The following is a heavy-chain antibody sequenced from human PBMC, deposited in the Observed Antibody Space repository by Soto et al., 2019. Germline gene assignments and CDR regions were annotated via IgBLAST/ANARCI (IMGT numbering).Heavy chain of an antibody. D-gene: IGHD4-17*01. CDR3: ARRNGDYPRIYYFDY. Sequence: SETLSLTCAVSGDSINSDNWSWIRQSPGRGLEWIGHVSNSGPVYTNPSLKGRVTISVDTSKNQFFLNLSSVTAADTAVYYCARRNGDYPRIYYFDYWGQGTLVTVSS. CDR1: GDSINSDN. CDR2: VSNSGPV. V-gene: IGHV4-59*01. J-gene: IGHJ4*02.